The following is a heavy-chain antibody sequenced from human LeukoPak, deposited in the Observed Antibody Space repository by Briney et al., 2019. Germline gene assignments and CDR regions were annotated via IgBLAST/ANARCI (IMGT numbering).Heavy chain of an antibody. V-gene: IGHV3-30*02. CDR2: IQYDGNTI. J-gene: IGHJ5*02. D-gene: IGHD3-10*02. Sequence: PGGSLRLSCVASGFTYSHNGMHWVRQAPGKGLEWVAFIQYDGNTIFYADSVKGRFTISRDNSKNTLYLQMNSLRTDDTAVYYCGKEQGGSYVHAFDPWGQGTVVTVSS. CDR1: GFTYSHNG. CDR3: GKEQGGSYVHAFDP.